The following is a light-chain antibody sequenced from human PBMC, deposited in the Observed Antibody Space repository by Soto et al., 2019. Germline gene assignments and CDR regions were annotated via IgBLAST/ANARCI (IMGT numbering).Light chain of an antibody. Sequence: DIVMTQSPLSLPVTPGEPASISCRSSQSLLHSNGYNYLDWYLQKPGQSPQLLIYLGSNRASGVPDRFSGSGSGKDFTLKISRVGGEDFGVYYCMQALQTPPTFGQGTKGEIK. J-gene: IGKJ1*01. CDR2: LGS. V-gene: IGKV2-28*01. CDR3: MQALQTPPT. CDR1: QSLLHSNGYNY.